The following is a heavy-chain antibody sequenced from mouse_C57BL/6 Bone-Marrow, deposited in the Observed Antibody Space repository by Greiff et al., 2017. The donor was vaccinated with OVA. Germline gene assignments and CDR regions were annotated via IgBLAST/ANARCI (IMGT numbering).Heavy chain of an antibody. J-gene: IGHJ3*01. Sequence: QVQLQQPGAELVKPGASVKMSCKASGYTFTSYWITWVKQRPGQGLEWIGDIYPGSGSTNYHEKFKSKATLTVDTSSSTAYMQLSSLTSEDSAVYYCARRGFYYYGSVAWFAYWGQGTLVTVSA. CDR1: GYTFTSYW. CDR3: ARRGFYYYGSVAWFAY. V-gene: IGHV1-55*01. D-gene: IGHD1-1*01. CDR2: IYPGSGST.